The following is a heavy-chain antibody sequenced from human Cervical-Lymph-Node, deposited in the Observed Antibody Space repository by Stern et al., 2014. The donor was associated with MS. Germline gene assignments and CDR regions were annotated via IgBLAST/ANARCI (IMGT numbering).Heavy chain of an antibody. CDR3: ARDHYELRY. V-gene: IGHV3-33*01. J-gene: IGHJ4*02. D-gene: IGHD3-16*01. CDR1: GFTFSSYG. CDR2: IWYDGSNK. Sequence: VQLLESGGGVVQPGRSLRLSCAASGFTFSSYGMHWVRQAPGKGLEWVAVIWYDGSNKYYADSVKGRFTISRANSKNTLYLQMNSLRAEDTAVYYCARDHYELRYWGQGTLVTVSS.